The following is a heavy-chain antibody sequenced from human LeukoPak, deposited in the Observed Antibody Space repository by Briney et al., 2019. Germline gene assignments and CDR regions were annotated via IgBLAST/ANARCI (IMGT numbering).Heavy chain of an antibody. CDR2: ISYDGSNK. D-gene: IGHD1-26*01. J-gene: IGHJ4*02. V-gene: IGHV3-30*18. Sequence: GGSLRLSCAASGFTFSSYGMHWVRQAPGKGLEWVAVISYDGSNKYYADSVKGRFTISRDNSKNTLYLQMNSLRAEDTAVYYCAKVGYRLVGDSIDFDYWGQGTLVTVSS. CDR3: AKVGYRLVGDSIDFDY. CDR1: GFTFSSYG.